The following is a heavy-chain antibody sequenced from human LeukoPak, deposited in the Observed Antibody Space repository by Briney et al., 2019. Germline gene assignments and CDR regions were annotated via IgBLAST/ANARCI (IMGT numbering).Heavy chain of an antibody. V-gene: IGHV3-23*01. Sequence: GECLKISCKGSGYSFTSYWIGWVRQPQGKRLEWVSTITGSSGNRDYADSVKGRFTISRDNSKNTLYLQINSLRAEDTAVYYCAKNRPGIGIYFDSWGQGALVTVSS. CDR2: ITGSSGNR. D-gene: IGHD3-10*01. CDR3: AKNRPGIGIYFDS. J-gene: IGHJ4*02. CDR1: GYSFTSYW.